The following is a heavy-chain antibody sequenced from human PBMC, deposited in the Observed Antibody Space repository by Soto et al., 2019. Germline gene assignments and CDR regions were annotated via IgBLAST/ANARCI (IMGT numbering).Heavy chain of an antibody. Sequence: GGSLRLSCSASGFRFSDSAMHWVRQAPGKRLEYVSAISTNGRSTYYADSVKGRFTISRDNSKNTVHLQMSSLRAEDTAVYYCLRDIFGVVIFDSWGQGTPVTVSS. CDR3: LRDIFGVVIFDS. CDR2: ISTNGRST. D-gene: IGHD3-3*01. CDR1: GFRFSDSA. V-gene: IGHV3-64D*06. J-gene: IGHJ4*02.